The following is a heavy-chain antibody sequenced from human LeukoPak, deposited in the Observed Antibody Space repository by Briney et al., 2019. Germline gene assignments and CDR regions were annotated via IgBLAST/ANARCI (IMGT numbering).Heavy chain of an antibody. D-gene: IGHD3-22*01. CDR1: GFTFTNAW. V-gene: IGHV3-15*01. Sequence: PGGSLRLSCAASGFTFTNAWMTWVRQAPGKGLEWVGRIKSKTDGETTGYAAPVKGRFTISRDDSKSTLYLQMNSLRTEDTAVYYCTTDRARKIVVAENQGWFDPWGQGTLVTVSS. CDR2: IKSKTDGETT. J-gene: IGHJ5*02. CDR3: TTDRARKIVVAENQGWFDP.